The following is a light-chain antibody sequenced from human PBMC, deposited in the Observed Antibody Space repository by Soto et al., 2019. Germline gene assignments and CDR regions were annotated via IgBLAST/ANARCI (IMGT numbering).Light chain of an antibody. CDR2: DNN. CDR3: QSYDNSLSGYV. Sequence: QSVLTQPPSASSTPGQTVTISCSGSTSNIGTFYVYWYQQVPGTAPKLLIYDNNNRPSGVPDRFSGSKSGTSASLAITGLQAEDEADYYCQSYDNSLSGYVFGTGTKVTVL. CDR1: TSNIGTFY. J-gene: IGLJ1*01. V-gene: IGLV1-40*01.